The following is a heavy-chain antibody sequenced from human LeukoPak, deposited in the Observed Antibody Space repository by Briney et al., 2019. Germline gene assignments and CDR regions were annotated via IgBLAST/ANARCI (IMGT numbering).Heavy chain of an antibody. CDR2: ISSTGSLK. CDR1: GFTFSSYE. J-gene: IGHJ6*03. Sequence: GGSLRLSCAASGFTFSSYEMNWVRQAPGKGLEWVSYISSTGSLKYYADSVKGRFTISRDNVRNSLYLQMNSLRVDDTAVYYCARHRASGEYYYYYYYMDVWGEGTTVTVSS. D-gene: IGHD3-10*01. CDR3: ARHRASGEYYYYYYYMDV. V-gene: IGHV3-48*03.